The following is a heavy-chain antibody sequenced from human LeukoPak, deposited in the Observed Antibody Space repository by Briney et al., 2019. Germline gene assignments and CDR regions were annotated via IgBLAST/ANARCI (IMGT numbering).Heavy chain of an antibody. CDR3: ARSLRFLEWLSAFDY. D-gene: IGHD3-3*01. CDR2: IIPISGTA. J-gene: IGHJ4*02. CDR1: GGTFSSYA. V-gene: IGHV1-69*13. Sequence: ASVKVSCKASGGTFSSYAISWVRQAPGQGLEWMGGIIPISGTANYAQKFQGRVTITADESTSTAYMELSSLRSEDTAVYYCARSLRFLEWLSAFDYWGQGTLVTVSS.